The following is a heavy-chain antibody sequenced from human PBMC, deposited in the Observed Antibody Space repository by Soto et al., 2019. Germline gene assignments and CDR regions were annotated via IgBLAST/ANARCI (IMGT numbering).Heavy chain of an antibody. V-gene: IGHV3-9*01. CDR1: GFTFDDYA. CDR2: ISWNRGSR. Sequence: VQLVESGGDLVQPGGSLRLSCAASGFTFDDYAMHWVRQVPGKGLEWVSGISWNRGSRGYADSVKGRFTISRDNGNLYLQMNSLRPEDTALYYCAKDSSGAVYWGGMDVWGQGTTVTVSS. CDR3: AKDSSGAVYWGGMDV. D-gene: IGHD2-8*02. J-gene: IGHJ6*02.